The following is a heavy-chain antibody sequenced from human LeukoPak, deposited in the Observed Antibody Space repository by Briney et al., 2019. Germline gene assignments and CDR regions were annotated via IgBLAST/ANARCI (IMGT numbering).Heavy chain of an antibody. J-gene: IGHJ4*02. CDR2: VYYSGNN. V-gene: IGHV4-59*01. Sequence: SETLSLTCTVSGVSISGYYWSWLRQSPGRGLEWIGYVYYSGNNNYNPSLKSRLTISLDTAKNQFSLKLSSVTSADTAVYYCARGEYEDLVDNWGQGTLVTVSS. CDR3: ARGEYEDLVDN. CDR1: GVSISGYY. D-gene: IGHD1-26*01.